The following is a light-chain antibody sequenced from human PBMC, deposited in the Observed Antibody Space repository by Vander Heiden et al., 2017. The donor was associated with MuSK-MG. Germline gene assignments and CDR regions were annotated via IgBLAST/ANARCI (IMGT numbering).Light chain of an antibody. V-gene: IGKV1-39*01. Sequence: DIQMTQSPSSLSASVGDRVTITCRASQSISSYLNWYQQKPGKAPKLLIYAASSLQSGVPSRFSGSGSGTDFTLTINSLQPEDFATYYCQQRDSTPWPFGQGTKVEIK. J-gene: IGKJ1*01. CDR2: AAS. CDR3: QQRDSTPWP. CDR1: QSISSY.